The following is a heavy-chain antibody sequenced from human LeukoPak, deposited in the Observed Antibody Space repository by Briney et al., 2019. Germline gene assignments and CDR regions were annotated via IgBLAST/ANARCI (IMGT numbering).Heavy chain of an antibody. CDR3: ARGPMIPGGKSGEYYFDY. CDR1: GGTFSSYA. Sequence: ASVKVSCKASGGTFSSYAISWVRQATGQGLEWMGWMNPTSGNTGYAQTLQGRVTITRDTSISTAYMELSSLRSDDTAVYYCARGPMIPGGKSGEYYFDYWGQGTLVTVSS. V-gene: IGHV1-8*03. J-gene: IGHJ4*02. CDR2: MNPTSGNT. D-gene: IGHD4-23*01.